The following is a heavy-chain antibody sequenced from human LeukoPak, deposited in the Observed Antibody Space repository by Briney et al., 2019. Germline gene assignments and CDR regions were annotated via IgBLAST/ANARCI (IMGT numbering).Heavy chain of an antibody. CDR2: INPSGGSSGGST. D-gene: IGHD5-18*01. V-gene: IGHV1-46*01. Sequence: GASVTVSCTATGYSFTIYYLHWVRQPPGQGLEYMGIINPSGGSSGGSTTYAQKFQGRVTMTRDTSTSTVYMELSNLRSEDTAVYYCARGGYIYGSFDNWGQGTLVTVSS. CDR3: ARGGYIYGSFDN. J-gene: IGHJ4*02. CDR1: GYSFTIYY.